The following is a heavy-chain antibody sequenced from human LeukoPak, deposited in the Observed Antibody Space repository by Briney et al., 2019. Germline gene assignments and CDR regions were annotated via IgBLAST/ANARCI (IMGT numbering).Heavy chain of an antibody. CDR1: GFTFSSYA. V-gene: IGHV3-30-3*01. CDR2: ISYDGSNK. Sequence: GRSLRLSCAASGFTFSSYAMHWVRQAPGKGLEWVAVISYDGSNKYYADSVKGRFTISRDNSKNTLYLQMNSLRAEDTAVYYCARDRQYYYGSGVFDYWGQGTLVAVSS. D-gene: IGHD3-10*01. CDR3: ARDRQYYYGSGVFDY. J-gene: IGHJ4*02.